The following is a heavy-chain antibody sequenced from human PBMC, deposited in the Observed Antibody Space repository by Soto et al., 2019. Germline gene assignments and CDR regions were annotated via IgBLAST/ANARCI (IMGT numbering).Heavy chain of an antibody. J-gene: IGHJ4*02. CDR2: TYYRSKWYN. Sequence: QSQTLSLTCAISGDSVSSNSAAWNWIRQSPSRGLEWLGRTYYRSKWYNDYAVSVKSRITINPDTSKNQFSLQLNSVTPEDTAVYYCARGGAITGTTDFDYWGQGTLVTVSS. D-gene: IGHD1-7*01. CDR3: ARGGAITGTTDFDY. CDR1: GDSVSSNSAA. V-gene: IGHV6-1*01.